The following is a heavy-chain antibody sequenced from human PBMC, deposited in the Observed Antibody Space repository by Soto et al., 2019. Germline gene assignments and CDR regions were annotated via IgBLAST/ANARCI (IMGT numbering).Heavy chain of an antibody. CDR2: IYYIGST. D-gene: IGHD5-12*01. CDR3: ARSGHGDKSNVDY. J-gene: IGHJ4*02. V-gene: IGHV4-39*01. CDR1: GGSISSSSHY. Sequence: SETLSLTCTVSGGSISSSSHYWGWIRQPPGKGLEWIGSIYYIGSTSYNPSLKSRVTISVDTSKNQFSLKLSSVTAADTAVYYCARSGHGDKSNVDYWGQGTLVTVSS.